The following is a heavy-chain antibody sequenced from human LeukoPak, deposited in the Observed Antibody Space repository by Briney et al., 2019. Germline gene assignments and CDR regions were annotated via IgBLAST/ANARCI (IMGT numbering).Heavy chain of an antibody. CDR3: ARAYLMVRGSFVY. D-gene: IGHD3-10*01. Sequence: ASVKVSCKASGYTFTGYYMHWVRQAPGQGLEWMGWINPNSGGTNYAQKFQGRVTMTRDTSISTAYMELSRLRSDDTAVYYCARAYLMVRGSFVYRGQGTLVTVSS. V-gene: IGHV1-2*02. CDR2: INPNSGGT. J-gene: IGHJ4*02. CDR1: GYTFTGYY.